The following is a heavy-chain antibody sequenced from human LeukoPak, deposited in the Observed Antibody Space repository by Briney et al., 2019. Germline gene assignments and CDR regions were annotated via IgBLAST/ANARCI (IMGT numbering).Heavy chain of an antibody. Sequence: GGSLRLSCAASGFTFSSYSMNWVRQAPGKGLEWVSSISSSGSYIYYADSVKGRFTISRDNAKNSLYLHMNSLRAEDTAVYYCARSKALRLDDIYYWGQGTLVTVSS. D-gene: IGHD3-9*01. J-gene: IGHJ4*02. CDR2: ISSSGSYI. CDR1: GFTFSSYS. CDR3: ARSKALRLDDIYY. V-gene: IGHV3-21*04.